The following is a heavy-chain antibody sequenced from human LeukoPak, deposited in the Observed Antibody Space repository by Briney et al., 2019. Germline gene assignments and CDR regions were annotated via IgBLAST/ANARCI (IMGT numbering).Heavy chain of an antibody. Sequence: SETLSLTCTVSGGSFSSYYWSWIRQPPGKGLEWIGNIYYSGSTNYNPSLKSRVTISVDTSKNQFSLKLSSVTAADTAVYYCARDSPAYEWFGWELLPQNWYFDLWGRGTLVTVSS. CDR3: ARDSPAYEWFGWELLPQNWYFDL. V-gene: IGHV4-59*01. CDR2: IYYSGST. J-gene: IGHJ2*01. CDR1: GGSFSSYY. D-gene: IGHD1-26*01.